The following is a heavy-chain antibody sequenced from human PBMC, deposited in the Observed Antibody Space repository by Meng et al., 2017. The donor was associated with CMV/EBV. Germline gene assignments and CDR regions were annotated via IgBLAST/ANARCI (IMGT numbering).Heavy chain of an antibody. Sequence: GGSLRLSCAASGFTFSNAWMSWVRQAPGKGLEWVGRIKSKTDGGTTDYAAPVKGRFTISRDDSKNTLYLQMNSLKTEDTAVYYCARDLSGYDYKVDYWGQGTLVTVSS. D-gene: IGHD5-12*01. J-gene: IGHJ4*02. V-gene: IGHV3-15*01. CDR3: ARDLSGYDYKVDY. CDR1: GFTFSNAW. CDR2: IKSKTDGGTT.